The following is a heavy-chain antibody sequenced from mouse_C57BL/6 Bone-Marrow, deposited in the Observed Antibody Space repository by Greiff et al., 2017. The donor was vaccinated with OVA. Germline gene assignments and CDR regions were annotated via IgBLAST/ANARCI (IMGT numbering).Heavy chain of an antibody. Sequence: VQLQQSGPGLVQPSQSLSITCTVSGFSLTSYGVHWVRQSPGKGLEWLGVIWRGGSTDYNAAFISRLSISKDNSKSQVFFKMNSLQADDTAIYYCARKMDYAPMDYWGQGTSVTVSS. CDR2: IWRGGST. CDR3: ARKMDYAPMDY. J-gene: IGHJ4*01. D-gene: IGHD2-4*01. V-gene: IGHV2-2*01. CDR1: GFSLTSYG.